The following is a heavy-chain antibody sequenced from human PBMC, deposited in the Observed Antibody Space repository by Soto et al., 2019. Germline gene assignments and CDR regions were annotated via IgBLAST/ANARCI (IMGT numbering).Heavy chain of an antibody. D-gene: IGHD5-18*01. V-gene: IGHV1-58*01. Sequence: QMQLVQSGPEVKKPGTSVKVSCKASGLTFSSSAVHWVRQARGHRLEWIGWIDVGSANANYAQMLQERFTISRDMSPCTAYMELSSLRPEDTAVYYCAADMGGYIYGLGTYWGQGTLVTVSS. CDR1: GLTFSSSA. CDR2: IDVGSANA. CDR3: AADMGGYIYGLGTY. J-gene: IGHJ4*02.